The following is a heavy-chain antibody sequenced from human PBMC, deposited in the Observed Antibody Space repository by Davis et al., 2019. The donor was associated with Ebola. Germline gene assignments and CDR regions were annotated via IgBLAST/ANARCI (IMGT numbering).Heavy chain of an antibody. V-gene: IGHV3-23*01. CDR3: AKDRGYAGAGYYYYYYGMDV. CDR2: ISGSGGST. CDR1: GFTFSSYW. D-gene: IGHD5-12*01. J-gene: IGHJ6*02. Sequence: PGGSLRLSCAASGFTFSSYWMRWVRQAPGKGLEWVSTISGSGGSTYYADSVKGRFTISRDKTKNTLYLQMNSLRAADTAVYYCAKDRGYAGAGYYYYYYGMDVWGHGTTVTVSS.